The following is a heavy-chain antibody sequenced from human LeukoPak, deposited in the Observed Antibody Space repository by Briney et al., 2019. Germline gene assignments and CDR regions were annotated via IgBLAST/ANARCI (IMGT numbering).Heavy chain of an antibody. CDR2: IKSKTDGGTT. CDR3: TTGDYGDIIFDY. J-gene: IGHJ4*02. D-gene: IGHD4-17*01. Sequence: SGGSLRLSCAASGFTFSNAWMNWVRQAPGKGLEWVGRIKSKTDGGTTDYAAPVKGRFTISRDDSKNTLYLQMNSLKTEDIAVYYCTTGDYGDIIFDYWGQGTLVTVSS. CDR1: GFTFSNAW. V-gene: IGHV3-15*07.